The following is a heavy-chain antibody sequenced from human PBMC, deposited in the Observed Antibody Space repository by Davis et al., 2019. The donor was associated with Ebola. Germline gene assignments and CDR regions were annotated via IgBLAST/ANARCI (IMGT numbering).Heavy chain of an antibody. CDR1: GYTFTSYD. Sequence: ASVKVSCKASGYTFTSYDINWVRQATGQGLEWMGWMNPDSGNTGYTHKFQGRVTMTRNTSISTAYMELSSLRSEDTAVYYCARLNTYYDFWSGYYYYYYYGMDVWGQGTTVTVSS. CDR2: MNPDSGNT. V-gene: IGHV1-8*01. CDR3: ARLNTYYDFWSGYYYYYYYGMDV. J-gene: IGHJ6*02. D-gene: IGHD3-3*01.